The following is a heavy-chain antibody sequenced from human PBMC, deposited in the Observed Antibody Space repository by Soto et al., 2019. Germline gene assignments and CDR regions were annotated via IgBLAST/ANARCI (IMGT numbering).Heavy chain of an antibody. J-gene: IGHJ4*02. CDR1: GASVTTSY. Sequence: QVQLEESGPGLVKPSETLSLACSVSGASVTTSYWNWIRQPPGKTLEWIGHMYYGGNTDYTPSLKGRVTLSLDTSKNQFSLNLTSLTAADTAVYYCATGRGSYEIPFWGQGILVAVSS. V-gene: IGHV4-59*02. D-gene: IGHD2-15*01. CDR2: MYYGGNT. CDR3: ATGRGSYEIPF.